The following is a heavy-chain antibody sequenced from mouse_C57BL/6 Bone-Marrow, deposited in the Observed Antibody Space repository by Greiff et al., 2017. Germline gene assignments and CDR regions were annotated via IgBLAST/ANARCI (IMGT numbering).Heavy chain of an antibody. CDR3: ARGGPIASITTPFRAWFAY. V-gene: IGHV1-59*01. J-gene: IGHJ3*01. Sequence: QVQLQQSGAELVRPGTSVKLSCKASGYTFTSYWMHWVKQRPGQGLEWIGVIDPSDSYTNYNQKFKGKATLTVDTSSSTAYMQLSSLTSEDSAVYYCARGGPIASITTPFRAWFAYWGQGTLVTVSA. D-gene: IGHD1-1*01. CDR2: IDPSDSYT. CDR1: GYTFTSYW.